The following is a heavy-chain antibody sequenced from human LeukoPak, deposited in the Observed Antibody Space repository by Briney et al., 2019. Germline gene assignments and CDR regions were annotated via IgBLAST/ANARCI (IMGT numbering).Heavy chain of an antibody. CDR2: IIPIFGTA. D-gene: IGHD1-26*01. J-gene: IGHJ4*02. V-gene: IGHV1-69*05. Sequence: ASVTVSFTASGGTFSSYAISWVRQAPGQGLEWMGGIIPIFGTANYAQKFQGRVTITTDESTSTAYMELSSLRSEDTAVYYCARDTTGRGGSYYFDYWGQGTLVTVSS. CDR1: GGTFSSYA. CDR3: ARDTTGRGGSYYFDY.